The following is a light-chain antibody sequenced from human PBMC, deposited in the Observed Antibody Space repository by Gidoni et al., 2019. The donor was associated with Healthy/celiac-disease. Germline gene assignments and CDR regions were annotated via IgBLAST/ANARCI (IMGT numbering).Light chain of an antibody. J-gene: IGLJ2*01. Sequence: QSVLTQPPSVSGAPAPRVTISCTGSSSNIGAGYDVHWYQQLPGTAPKLLIYGNSNRPSGVPDRFSGSKSGTSASLAITGLQAEDEADYYCQSYDSSLSGSVFGGGTKLTVL. CDR3: QSYDSSLSGSV. CDR1: SSNIGAGYD. V-gene: IGLV1-40*01. CDR2: GNS.